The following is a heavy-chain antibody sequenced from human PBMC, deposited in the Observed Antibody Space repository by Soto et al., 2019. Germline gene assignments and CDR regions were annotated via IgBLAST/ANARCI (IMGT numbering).Heavy chain of an antibody. CDR3: TREGGYSGYDYYFLDY. CDR2: IRSKAYGGTT. D-gene: IGHD5-12*01. Sequence: GGSLRLSCTASGFTFGDYAMSWFRQAPGKGLEWVGFIRSKAYGGTTEYAASAKGRFTISRDDSKSIAYLQMNSLKTEDTAVYYCTREGGYSGYDYYFLDYWGQGTLVTVSS. J-gene: IGHJ4*02. V-gene: IGHV3-49*03. CDR1: GFTFGDYA.